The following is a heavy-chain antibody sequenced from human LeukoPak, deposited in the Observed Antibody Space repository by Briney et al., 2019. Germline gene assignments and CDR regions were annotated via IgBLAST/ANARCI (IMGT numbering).Heavy chain of an antibody. D-gene: IGHD3-10*01. CDR1: GYTFTSYA. CDR3: ARDMVRGVLMLDY. V-gene: IGHV1-3*03. CDR2: INAGNGNT. Sequence: ASVKVSCKASGYTFTSYAMHWVRQAPGQRLEWMGWINAGNGNTKYSQEFQGRVTMTRDMSTSTVYMELSSLRSEDTAVYYCARDMVRGVLMLDYWGQGTLVTVSS. J-gene: IGHJ4*02.